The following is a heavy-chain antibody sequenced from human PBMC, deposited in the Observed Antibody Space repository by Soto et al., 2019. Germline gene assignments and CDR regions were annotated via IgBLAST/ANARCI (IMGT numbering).Heavy chain of an antibody. D-gene: IGHD1-1*01. CDR3: ARRTTAQVVIGDRVPARTYYYIDV. CDR2: IYYSGST. V-gene: IGHV4-39*01. CDR1: GGSISSSSYY. J-gene: IGHJ6*03. Sequence: QLQLQASGPGLVKPSETLSLTCTVSGGSISSSSYYWGWIRQPPGTGLEWIGSIYYSGSTYYNPTLKSRVTRSVDTSKNQCSLKLSSVTAADTAVYYCARRTTAQVVIGDRVPARTYYYIDVWGKGTTVTVSS.